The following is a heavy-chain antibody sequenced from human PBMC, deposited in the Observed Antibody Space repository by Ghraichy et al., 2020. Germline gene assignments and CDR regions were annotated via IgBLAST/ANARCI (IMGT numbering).Heavy chain of an antibody. CDR1: GYTFTNYG. V-gene: IGHV1-18*01. CDR3: ARTGGGGNSYWYFDL. CDR2: ISTYSGNT. Sequence: ASVKVSCRASGYTFTNYGLTWVRQAPGQGLEWMGWISTYSGNTDYAQNLQGRVTMTTDTSTNTAYMELRSLSSDDTAVYYCARTGGGGNSYWYFDLWGRGTLVTVSS. D-gene: IGHD4-23*01. J-gene: IGHJ2*01.